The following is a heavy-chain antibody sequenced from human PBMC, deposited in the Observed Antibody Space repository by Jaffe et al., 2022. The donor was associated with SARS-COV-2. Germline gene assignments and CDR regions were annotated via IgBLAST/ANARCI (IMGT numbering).Heavy chain of an antibody. Sequence: EVQLVESGGGLVKPGGSLRLSCAASGFTFSNAWMSWVRQAPGKGLEWVGRIKSKTDGGTTDYAAPVKGRFTISRDDSKNTLYLQMNSLKTEDTAVYYCMGRNWNDGTRNGHNWFDPWGQGTLVTVSS. V-gene: IGHV3-15*01. CDR2: IKSKTDGGTT. D-gene: IGHD1-1*01. CDR3: MGRNWNDGTRNGHNWFDP. J-gene: IGHJ5*02. CDR1: GFTFSNAW.